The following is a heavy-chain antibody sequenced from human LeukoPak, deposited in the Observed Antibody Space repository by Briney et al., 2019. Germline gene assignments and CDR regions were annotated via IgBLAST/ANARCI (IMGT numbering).Heavy chain of an antibody. CDR2: ISGSGGNT. CDR3: ARDLGVWSGYLYYFDY. Sequence: GGSLRLSCAASGFTFSNYGMSWVRQAPGTGLEWVAGISGSGGNTYYADSVKGRFTISRDNSKNTLYLQMNSLRAEDTAVYYCARDLGVWSGYLYYFDYWGQGTLVTVSS. CDR1: GFTFSNYG. D-gene: IGHD3-3*01. J-gene: IGHJ4*02. V-gene: IGHV3-23*01.